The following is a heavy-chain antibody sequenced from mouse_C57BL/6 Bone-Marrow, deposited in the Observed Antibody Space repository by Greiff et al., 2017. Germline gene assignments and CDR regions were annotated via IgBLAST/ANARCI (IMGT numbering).Heavy chain of an antibody. J-gene: IGHJ3*01. Sequence: EVQRVESGGDLVKPGGSLKLSCAASGFTFSSYGMSWVRQTPDKRLEWVATISSGGSYTYYPDNVKGRFTISRDNAKNTLYLQMSSLKSEDTAMYYCARQIYYDYDPLAYWGQGTLVTVSA. D-gene: IGHD2-4*01. CDR1: GFTFSSYG. V-gene: IGHV5-6*01. CDR2: ISSGGSYT. CDR3: ARQIYYDYDPLAY.